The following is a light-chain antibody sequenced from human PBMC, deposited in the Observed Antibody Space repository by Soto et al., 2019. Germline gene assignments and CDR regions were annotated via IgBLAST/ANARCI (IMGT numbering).Light chain of an antibody. CDR2: DAS. CDR3: QQRSNWPPIT. Sequence: EVVLTQSPATLSLSPGERATLSCRASQSVSSYLAWYQQKPGQAPRLLIYDASNRATGIPARFSGSGSGTDFSLTNSSLEPEDFAVYYCQQRSNWPPITFGQGTRLEI. J-gene: IGKJ5*01. CDR1: QSVSSY. V-gene: IGKV3-11*01.